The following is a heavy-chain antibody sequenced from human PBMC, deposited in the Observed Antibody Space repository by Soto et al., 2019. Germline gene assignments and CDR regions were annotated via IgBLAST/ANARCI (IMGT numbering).Heavy chain of an antibody. CDR3: VRSIATRREVDY. J-gene: IGHJ4*02. CDR2: ISGTGGTT. D-gene: IGHD6-6*01. Sequence: EVQLLESGGGLVQPGGSLRLSCAASGFTFYNYAMSWVRQAPGKGLEWVSGISGTGGTTYYADSVKGRFTIFRDNSKNTLYLQMNSLRAEDTALYYCVRSIATRREVDYWGQGTLVTVS. V-gene: IGHV3-23*01. CDR1: GFTFYNYA.